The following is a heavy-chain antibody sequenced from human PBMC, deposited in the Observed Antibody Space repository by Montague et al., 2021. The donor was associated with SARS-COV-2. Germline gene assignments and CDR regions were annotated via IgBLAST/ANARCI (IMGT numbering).Heavy chain of an antibody. D-gene: IGHD5-12*01. CDR1: GGSISSYY. CDR3: AGDRGRFWHFDL. V-gene: IGHV4-59*01. J-gene: IGHJ2*01. CDR2: IYYSGST. Sequence: SETLSLTCTVSGGSISSYYWNWIRQSPGKGLEWIGYIYYSGSTKXXPSLKSRVTISVDTSKSQMSPRLNSVTAADTAVYYCAGDRGRFWHFDLWGRGTLVTVSS.